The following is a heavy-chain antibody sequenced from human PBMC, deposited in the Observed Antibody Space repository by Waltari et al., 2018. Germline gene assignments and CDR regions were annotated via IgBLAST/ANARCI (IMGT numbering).Heavy chain of an antibody. Sequence: QVQLVQSGAEVKKPGASVKVSCKASGYTFTSYYMHWVRQAPGQGLEWMGIINPSGGSTSYAQKFQGRVTMTRDTSTSTVYMELSSLRSEDTAVDYCARDGVRVTTLYYFDYWGQGTLVTVSS. CDR2: INPSGGST. CDR1: GYTFTSYY. J-gene: IGHJ4*02. V-gene: IGHV1-46*01. D-gene: IGHD3-10*01. CDR3: ARDGVRVTTLYYFDY.